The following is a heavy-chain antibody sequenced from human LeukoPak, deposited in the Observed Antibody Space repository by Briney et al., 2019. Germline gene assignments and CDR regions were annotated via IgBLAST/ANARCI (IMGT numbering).Heavy chain of an antibody. CDR3: ARNSGYDFHYYYYMDV. D-gene: IGHD5-12*01. CDR2: INPNSGGT. Sequence: ASVKVSCKASGYTFTGYYMHWVRQAPGQGLEWMGWINPNSGGTNYVQKFQGRVTMTRDTSISTAYMELSRLRSDDTAVYYCARNSGYDFHYYYYMDVWGKGTTVTISS. CDR1: GYTFTGYY. J-gene: IGHJ6*03. V-gene: IGHV1-2*02.